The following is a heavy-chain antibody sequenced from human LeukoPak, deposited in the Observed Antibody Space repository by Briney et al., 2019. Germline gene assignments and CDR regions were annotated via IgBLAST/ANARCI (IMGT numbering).Heavy chain of an antibody. CDR1: GFTFNTFN. V-gene: IGHV3-21*01. J-gene: IGHJ5*02. CDR2: ITSGGDYI. D-gene: IGHD5-18*01. CDR3: ARSGYSYGYDSNWFDP. Sequence: GGSLRLSCAASGFTFNTFNMNWVRQAPGKGLEWVSSITSGGDYIYYADSVKGRFTISRDNAKNSLYLQMNSLRAEDTAVYYCARSGYSYGYDSNWFDPWGQGTLVTVSS.